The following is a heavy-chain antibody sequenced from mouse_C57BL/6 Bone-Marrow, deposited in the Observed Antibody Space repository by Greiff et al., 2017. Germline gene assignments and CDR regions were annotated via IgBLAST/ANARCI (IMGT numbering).Heavy chain of an antibody. CDR2: IDPSDSYT. D-gene: IGHD1-1*01. V-gene: IGHV1-59*01. Sequence: QVQLQQPGAELVRPGPSVKLSCKASGYTFTSYWMHWVKQRPGQGLEWIGVIDPSDSYTNYNQQFKGKATLTVDTSSSTAYMQVSSLTSEDSAVYYCARNYGSPFDYWGQGTTLTVSS. CDR3: ARNYGSPFDY. CDR1: GYTFTSYW. J-gene: IGHJ2*01.